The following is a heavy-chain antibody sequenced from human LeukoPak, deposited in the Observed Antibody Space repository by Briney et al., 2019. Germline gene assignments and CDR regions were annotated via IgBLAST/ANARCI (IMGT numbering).Heavy chain of an antibody. D-gene: IGHD5-18*01. Sequence: GRSLRLSCAASGFTFSSYAMHWVRQAPGKGLEWVAVISYDGSNKYYADSVKGRFTISRDNSKNTLYLQMNSLRAEDTAVYYCARELGLGSYGAFDYWGQGTLVTVSS. V-gene: IGHV3-30*04. CDR2: ISYDGSNK. CDR3: ARELGLGSYGAFDY. J-gene: IGHJ4*02. CDR1: GFTFSSYA.